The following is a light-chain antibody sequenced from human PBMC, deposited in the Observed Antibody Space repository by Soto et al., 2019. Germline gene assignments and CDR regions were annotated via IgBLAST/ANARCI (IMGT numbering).Light chain of an antibody. V-gene: IGKV3-20*01. CDR3: QQYNNWPPT. CDR1: QTVRNNY. J-gene: IGKJ5*01. CDR2: DAS. Sequence: EFVLTQSPGTLSLSPGERATLSCRASQTVRNNYLAWYQQKPGQAPRLLIYDASSRATGIPDRFSGSGSGTEFTLTISSLQSEDFAVYYCQQYNNWPPTFGQGTRLEI.